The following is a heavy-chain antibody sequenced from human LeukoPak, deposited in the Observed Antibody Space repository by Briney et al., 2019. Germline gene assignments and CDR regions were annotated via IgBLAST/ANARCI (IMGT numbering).Heavy chain of an antibody. D-gene: IGHD6-19*01. CDR3: ARDPRGSGWFEYFQH. J-gene: IGHJ1*01. Sequence: ASVKVSCKASGYTFTRYAIHWVRQAPGQRFEWMGWINAGSGDTKYSQKFQGRVTITRDTSASTSYLSLSSLRSEDTAMYYCARDPRGSGWFEYFQHWGQGTLVTVSS. CDR1: GYTFTRYA. V-gene: IGHV1-3*01. CDR2: INAGSGDT.